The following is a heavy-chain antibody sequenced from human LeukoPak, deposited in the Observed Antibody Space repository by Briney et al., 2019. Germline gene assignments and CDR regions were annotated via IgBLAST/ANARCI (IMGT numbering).Heavy chain of an antibody. D-gene: IGHD1-14*01. CDR3: ARHGTISSESYFDY. Sequence: SETLSLTCTVSGGSLSSISYYWRWIRQSPGKGLEWIGYIHNSGRTNYNPSLKSRVTGFVDTSKNQVSLRLSSVTAADTAVYYCARHGTISSESYFDYWGQGALVTVSS. CDR2: IHNSGRT. V-gene: IGHV4-61*05. CDR1: GGSLSSISYY. J-gene: IGHJ4*02.